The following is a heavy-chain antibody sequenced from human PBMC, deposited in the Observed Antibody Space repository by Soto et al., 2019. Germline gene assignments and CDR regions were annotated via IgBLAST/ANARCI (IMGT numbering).Heavy chain of an antibody. CDR2: ISHYGNT. V-gene: IGHV4-4*02. J-gene: IGHJ5*02. CDR3: ARNGDCTSGICYVGWFAP. Sequence: QVQLQESGPGLVEPSGTLSLTCGVSGGSMRNDDWWSWVRQTPGKGLEWIGEISHYGNTNYNPSLKSRFTMSIDTSKNQFSLTVRSLTAADTAMYYCARNGDCTSGICYVGWFAPWGQGTLVSVSS. D-gene: IGHD2-2*01. CDR1: GGSMRNDDW.